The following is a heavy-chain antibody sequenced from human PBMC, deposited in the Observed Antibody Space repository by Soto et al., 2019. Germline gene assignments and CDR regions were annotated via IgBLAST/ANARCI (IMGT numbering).Heavy chain of an antibody. CDR3: ARRVATIKKNYYFDY. CDR1: GGSISSSSYY. D-gene: IGHD5-12*01. CDR2: IYYSGST. V-gene: IGHV4-39*01. Sequence: PSETLSLTCTVSGGSISSSSYYWGWIRQPPGKGLEWIGSIYYSGSTYYKPSLKSRVTISVDTSKNQFSLKLSSVTAADTVVYYCARRVATIKKNYYFDYWGQGTLVTVSS. J-gene: IGHJ4*02.